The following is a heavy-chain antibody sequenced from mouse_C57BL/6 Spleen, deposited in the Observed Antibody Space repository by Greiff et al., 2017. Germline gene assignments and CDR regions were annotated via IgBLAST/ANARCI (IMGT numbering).Heavy chain of an antibody. J-gene: IGHJ1*03. V-gene: IGHV1-18*01. CDR2: INPNNGGT. Sequence: EVQVVESGPELVKPGASVKIPCKASGYTFTDYNMDWVKQSHGKSLEWIGDINPNNGGTIYNQKFKGKATLTVDKSSSTAYMELRSLTSEDTAVYYCARGHITTVVDWYFDVWGTGTTVTVSS. CDR1: GYTFTDYN. D-gene: IGHD1-1*01. CDR3: ARGHITTVVDWYFDV.